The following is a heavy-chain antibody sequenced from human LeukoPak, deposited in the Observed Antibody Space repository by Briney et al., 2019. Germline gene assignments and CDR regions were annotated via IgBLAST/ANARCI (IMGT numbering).Heavy chain of an antibody. CDR1: GGSFSGYY. CDR2: INHSGST. CDR3: ARGRVLLWFGERNWFDP. Sequence: SETLSLTCAVYGGSFSGYYWSWIRQPPGKGLEWIGEINHSGSTNYNPSLKSRVTISVDTSKNQFSLKLSSVTAVDTAVYYCARGRVLLWFGERNWFDPWGQGTLVTVSS. D-gene: IGHD3-10*01. V-gene: IGHV4-34*01. J-gene: IGHJ5*02.